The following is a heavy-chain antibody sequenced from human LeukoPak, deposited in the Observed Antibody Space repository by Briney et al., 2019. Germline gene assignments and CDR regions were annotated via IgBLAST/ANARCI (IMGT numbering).Heavy chain of an antibody. Sequence: GGSLRLSCAASGFTFSSYGMHWVRQAPGKGLGWVAFIRYDGSNKYYADSVKGRFTISRDNSTNTLYPQMNSLRAEDTAVYYCAKVFNPTIWFYAFDIWGQGTMVTVSS. J-gene: IGHJ3*02. CDR2: IRYDGSNK. V-gene: IGHV3-30*02. D-gene: IGHD5-24*01. CDR1: GFTFSSYG. CDR3: AKVFNPTIWFYAFDI.